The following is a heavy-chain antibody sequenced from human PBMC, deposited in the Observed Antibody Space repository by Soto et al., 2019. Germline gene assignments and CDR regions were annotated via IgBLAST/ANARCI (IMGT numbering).Heavy chain of an antibody. J-gene: IGHJ6*02. Sequence: GSLRLSCAASGFTFSSYWMHWVRQAPGKGLVWVSRINSDGSSTSYADSVKGRFTISRDNAKNTLYLQMNSLRAEDTAVYYCARDSAVAGTNDYYYYGMDVWGQGTTVTVSS. V-gene: IGHV3-74*01. CDR1: GFTFSSYW. CDR3: ARDSAVAGTNDYYYYGMDV. D-gene: IGHD6-19*01. CDR2: INSDGSST.